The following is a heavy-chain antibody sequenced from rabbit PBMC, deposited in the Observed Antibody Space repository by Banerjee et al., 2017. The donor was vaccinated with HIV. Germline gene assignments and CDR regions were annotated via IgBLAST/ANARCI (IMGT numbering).Heavy chain of an antibody. Sequence: EESGGDLVKPEGSLALTCTASGFSFNSSYWIYWVRQAPGKGLEWIGCINTGSSGSTYYASWAKGRFTISRTSSTTVTLQMTSLTGADTATYFCARDLAAVNGWNFGLWGPGTLVTVS. CDR1: GFSFNSSYW. CDR3: ARDLAAVNGWNFGL. D-gene: IGHD4-1*01. V-gene: IGHV1S45*01. J-gene: IGHJ4*01. CDR2: INTGSSGST.